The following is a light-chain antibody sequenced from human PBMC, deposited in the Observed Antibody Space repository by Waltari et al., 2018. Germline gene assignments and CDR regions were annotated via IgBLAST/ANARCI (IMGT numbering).Light chain of an antibody. CDR3: QVWDSSSDGV. CDR1: NIGSKS. CDR2: YDS. J-gene: IGLJ2*01. V-gene: IGLV3-21*04. Sequence: SYVLTQPPSVSVAPGKPARIPCGGNNIGSKSVHWYQQKPGQAPVLVIYYDSDRPSGIPERFSGSNSGNTATLTISRVEAGDEADYYCQVWDSSSDGVFGGGTKLTVL.